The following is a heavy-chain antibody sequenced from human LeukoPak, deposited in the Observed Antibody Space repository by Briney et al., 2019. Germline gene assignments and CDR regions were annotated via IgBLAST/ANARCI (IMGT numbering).Heavy chain of an antibody. Sequence: SETLSLTCTVSGGSISSYYWSWIRQPPGKGLEWIGYIYYSGSTNYNPSLKSRVTISVDTSKNQFSLKLSSVTAADTAVYYCARDPSSNWFDPWGQGTLVTVSS. CDR1: GGSISSYY. CDR2: IYYSGST. V-gene: IGHV4-59*01. D-gene: IGHD6-13*01. J-gene: IGHJ5*02. CDR3: ARDPSSNWFDP.